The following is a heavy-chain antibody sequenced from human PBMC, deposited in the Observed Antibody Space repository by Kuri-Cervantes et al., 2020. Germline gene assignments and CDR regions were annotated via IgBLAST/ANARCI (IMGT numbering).Heavy chain of an antibody. CDR2: IFSNDEE. Sequence: SGPTLVKPTETLTLTCTVSGFSLSNARMGVSWIRQPPGKALEWLAHIFSNDEESYSTSLKSRLTISKDTSKGQVVLSMTNMDPVDTATYYCAHSAPSGNSWNSRVYWFDPWGQGTLVTVSS. D-gene: IGHD1-7*01. CDR1: GFSLSNARMG. V-gene: IGHV2-26*01. CDR3: AHSAPSGNSWNSRVYWFDP. J-gene: IGHJ5*02.